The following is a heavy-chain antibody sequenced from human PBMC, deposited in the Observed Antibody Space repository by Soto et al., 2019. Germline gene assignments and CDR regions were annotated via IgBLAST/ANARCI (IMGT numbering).Heavy chain of an antibody. V-gene: IGHV3-23*01. D-gene: IGHD6-13*01. J-gene: IGHJ5*02. CDR1: GFSFSNFA. Sequence: GGSLRLSCAASGFSFSNFAMSWVRQALGTGLEWVSSISGSGDKTYYLDSVKGRFTISRDNSKNTLYLHMNSLGAEDTAVYICAKDYASTWYWYFDTWGQGTLVTVCS. CDR2: ISGSGDKT. CDR3: AKDYASTWYWYFDT.